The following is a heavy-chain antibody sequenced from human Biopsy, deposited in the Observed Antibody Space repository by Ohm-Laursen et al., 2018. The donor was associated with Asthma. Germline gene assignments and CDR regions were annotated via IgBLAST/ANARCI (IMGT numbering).Heavy chain of an antibody. J-gene: IGHJ4*02. CDR3: ALSQFDY. CDR2: INPPTGDT. V-gene: IGHV1-46*01. CDR1: GYTFTDYY. Sequence: SVKVSCKASGYTFTDYYVMWLRQAPGQGLEWVGIINPPTGDTSYAQKFLGRVTVTRDTSTSTVYMELSSLRSEDTAVYYCALSQFDYWGQGTLLTVSS.